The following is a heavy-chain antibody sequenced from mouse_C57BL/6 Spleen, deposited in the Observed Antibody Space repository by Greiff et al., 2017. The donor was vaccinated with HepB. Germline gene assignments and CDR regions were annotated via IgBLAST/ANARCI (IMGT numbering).Heavy chain of an antibody. CDR3: ARRNSSGYVGYAMDY. V-gene: IGHV1-18*01. D-gene: IGHD3-2*02. CDR2: INPNNGGT. J-gene: IGHJ4*01. CDR1: GYTFTDYN. Sequence: EVQLQQSGPELVKPGASVKIPCKASGYTFTDYNMDWVKQSHGKSLEWIGDINPNNGGTIYNQKFKGKATLTVDKSSSTAYMELRSLTSEDTAVYYCARRNSSGYVGYAMDYWGQRTSVTVSS.